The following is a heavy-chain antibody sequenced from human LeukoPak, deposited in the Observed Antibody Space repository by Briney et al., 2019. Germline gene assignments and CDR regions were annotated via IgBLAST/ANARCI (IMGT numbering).Heavy chain of an antibody. CDR2: IYHSGST. J-gene: IGHJ4*02. V-gene: IGHV4-4*02. Sequence: SETLSLTCAVSGGSISSSNWWSWVRQPPGKGLEWIGEIYHSGSTNYNPSLKSRVTISVDKSKNQFSLKLSSVTAADTAVYYCARDLHYFDSSGYYLYYFDSWGQGTLVTVSS. CDR1: GGSISSSNW. CDR3: ARDLHYFDSSGYYLYYFDS. D-gene: IGHD3-22*01.